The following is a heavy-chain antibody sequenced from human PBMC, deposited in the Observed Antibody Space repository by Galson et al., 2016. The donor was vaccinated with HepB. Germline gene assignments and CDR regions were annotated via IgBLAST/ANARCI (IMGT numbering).Heavy chain of an antibody. J-gene: IGHJ4*02. CDR1: GYNFIGYY. V-gene: IGHV1-2*06. CDR3: ARTQSGSYNY. CDR2: INPKTGGS. Sequence: KVSCKASGYNFIGYYLDWVRQAPGPGPEWVGRINPKTGGSTYAQKFQGRVTMTRDTSISTAYMHLSALTFDDTAVYYCARTQSGSYNYWGQGTLVTVSS. D-gene: IGHD1-26*01.